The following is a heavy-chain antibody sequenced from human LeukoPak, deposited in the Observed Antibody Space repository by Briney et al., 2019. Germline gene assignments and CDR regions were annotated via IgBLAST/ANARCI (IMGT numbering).Heavy chain of an antibody. CDR3: VRVMIYYMDV. CDR2: ISSSGGDI. V-gene: IGHV3-48*03. Sequence: GGSLRLSCEAFEFTFRNYEISWVRQAPGKGLEWLSYISSSGGDIYYADSVRGRFTISRDNAKKSVFLQMDSLRAEDTAVYYCVRVMIYYMDVWGRGTTVTVSS. CDR1: EFTFRNYE. J-gene: IGHJ6*03. D-gene: IGHD3/OR15-3a*01.